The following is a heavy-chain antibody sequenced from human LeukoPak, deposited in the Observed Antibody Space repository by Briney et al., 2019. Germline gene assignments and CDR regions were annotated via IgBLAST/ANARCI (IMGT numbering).Heavy chain of an antibody. CDR3: ARKLSSGMNWFDP. CDR2: ISSSSNTI. J-gene: IGHJ5*02. Sequence: PGGSLRLSCAASGFTFRSYSMNWVRQAPGKGLEWVSYISSSSNTIYYADSVKGRFTISRDNAKNSLYLQMNSLRAEDTAVYYCARKLSSGMNWFDPWGQGTLVTVSS. CDR1: GFTFRSYS. D-gene: IGHD6-19*01. V-gene: IGHV3-48*01.